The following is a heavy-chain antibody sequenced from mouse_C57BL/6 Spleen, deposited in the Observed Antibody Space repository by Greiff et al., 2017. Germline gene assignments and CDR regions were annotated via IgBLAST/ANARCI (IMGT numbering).Heavy chain of an antibody. J-gene: IGHJ4*01. CDR3: ARWNPYYYAMDY. V-gene: IGHV1-82*01. CDR1: GYAFSSSW. Sequence: QVQLKHSGPELVKPGASVKISCKASGYAFSSSWMNWVKQRPGKGLEWIGRIYPGDGDTNYNGKFKGKATLTADKSSSTAYMQLSSLTSEDSAVYFCARWNPYYYAMDYWGQGTSVTVSS. CDR2: IYPGDGDT.